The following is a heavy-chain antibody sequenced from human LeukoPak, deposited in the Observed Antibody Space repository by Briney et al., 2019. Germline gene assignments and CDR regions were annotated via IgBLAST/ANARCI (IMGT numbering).Heavy chain of an antibody. Sequence: ASVKVSFKASGYTFTSYGISWVRQAPGQGLEWMGWISAYNGNTNYAQKLQGRVTMTTDTSTSTAYMELRSLRSDDTAVYYCAREDCSGGSCYSSSPGYWGQGTLVTVSS. J-gene: IGHJ4*02. CDR2: ISAYNGNT. D-gene: IGHD2-15*01. CDR3: AREDCSGGSCYSSSPGY. CDR1: GYTFTSYG. V-gene: IGHV1-18*01.